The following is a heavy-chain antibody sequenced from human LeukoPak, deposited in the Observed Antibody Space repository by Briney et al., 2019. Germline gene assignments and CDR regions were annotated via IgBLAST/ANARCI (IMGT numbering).Heavy chain of an antibody. J-gene: IGHJ6*02. CDR1: GGSMTNYY. CDR2: IYYRGDT. D-gene: IGHD6-19*01. CDR3: AGLSGPRRGPINFLGLDL. Sequence: PSETLSLTCTVSGGSMTNYYWSWIRQPPGKGLEWIGHIYYRGDTKYNPSLKSRVTISLDTSKQQFSLRLTSVSAADTAAYFRAGLSGPRRGPINFLGLDLWGQGATV. V-gene: IGHV4-59*08.